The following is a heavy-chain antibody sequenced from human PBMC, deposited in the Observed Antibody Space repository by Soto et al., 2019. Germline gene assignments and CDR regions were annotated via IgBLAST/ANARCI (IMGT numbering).Heavy chain of an antibody. J-gene: IGHJ6*03. V-gene: IGHV3-64*01. CDR1: GFTFSSYA. CDR3: ARDQYCSGGSCYWSDYYYMDV. Sequence: PGGSLRLSCAASGFTFSSYAMHWVRQAPGKGLEYVSAISSNGGSTYYANSVKGRFTISRDNSKNTLYLQMGSLRAEDMAVYYCARDQYCSGGSCYWSDYYYMDVWGKGTLVTVSS. D-gene: IGHD2-15*01. CDR2: ISSNGGST.